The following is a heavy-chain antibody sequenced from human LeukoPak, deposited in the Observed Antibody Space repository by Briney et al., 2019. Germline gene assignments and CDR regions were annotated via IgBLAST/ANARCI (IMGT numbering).Heavy chain of an antibody. D-gene: IGHD6-19*01. Sequence: SETLSLTCTVSGGFISSYYWSWIRQPPGKGLEWIGYIYYSGSTNYNPSLKSRVTISVDTSKNQFSLKLSSVTAADTAVYYCARDKGVGSGWYLAFDIWGQGTMVTVSS. CDR1: GGFISSYY. J-gene: IGHJ3*02. V-gene: IGHV4-59*01. CDR3: ARDKGVGSGWYLAFDI. CDR2: IYYSGST.